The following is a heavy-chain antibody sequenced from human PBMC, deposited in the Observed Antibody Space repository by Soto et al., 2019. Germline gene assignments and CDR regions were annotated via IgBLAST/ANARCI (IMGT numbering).Heavy chain of an antibody. V-gene: IGHV4-4*02. CDR3: ARMVGATLVDF. Sequence: QVHLQESGPGLVRPSGTLSLTCAVSGASISRTTSDNWWSGVRQPPGKGLEWIGEIYHSGSTNYNPSLKSQVTMSVDKSTNQFSLKLTSVTAADTAVYYCARMVGATLVDFWGQGTLVTVSS. CDR1: GASISRTTSDNW. CDR2: IYHSGST. D-gene: IGHD1-26*01. J-gene: IGHJ4*02.